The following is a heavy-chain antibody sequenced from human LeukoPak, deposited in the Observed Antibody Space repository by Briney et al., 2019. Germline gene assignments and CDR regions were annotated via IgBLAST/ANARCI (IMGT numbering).Heavy chain of an antibody. Sequence: PGGSLRLSCVGSGFTFSSYWMTWVRQAPGKGLEWVANIKDDGSEKYSVDSVEGRFTISRDNAKNLLYLQMSSLRAEDPAVYYCARARIDYWGQGTLVTVSS. D-gene: IGHD1-14*01. V-gene: IGHV3-7*04. CDR3: ARARIDY. CDR1: GFTFSSYW. CDR2: IKDDGSEK. J-gene: IGHJ4*02.